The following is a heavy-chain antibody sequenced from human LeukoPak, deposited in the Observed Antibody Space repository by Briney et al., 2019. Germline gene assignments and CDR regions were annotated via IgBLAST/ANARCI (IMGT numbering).Heavy chain of an antibody. CDR1: GFTVSSNY. CDR2: IYSGGST. D-gene: IGHD6-19*01. V-gene: IGHV3-66*01. J-gene: IGHJ4*02. Sequence: GGSLRLSCAASGFTVSSNYMSWVRQAPGKGLEWVSVIYSGGSTYYADSVKGRFTISRDNSKNTLYLQMNSLRAEDTAVYYCAKALYSSGWYEDYWGQGTLVTVSS. CDR3: AKALYSSGWYEDY.